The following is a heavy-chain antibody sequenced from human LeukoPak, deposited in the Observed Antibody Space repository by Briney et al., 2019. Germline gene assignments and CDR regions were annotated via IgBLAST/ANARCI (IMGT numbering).Heavy chain of an antibody. CDR2: ITTSGDT. CDR3: ARGSPKRYYDSSEAFDI. D-gene: IGHD3-22*01. Sequence: TPSETLSLTCTASGGSISSGSHYWSWIRQPAGKGLEWIGRITTSGDTTYNPSLKSRLTISVDTSRNHFSLNLRSVTAADTAVYYCARGSPKRYYDSSEAFDIWGQGTMVTVSS. J-gene: IGHJ3*02. V-gene: IGHV4-61*02. CDR1: GGSISSGSHY.